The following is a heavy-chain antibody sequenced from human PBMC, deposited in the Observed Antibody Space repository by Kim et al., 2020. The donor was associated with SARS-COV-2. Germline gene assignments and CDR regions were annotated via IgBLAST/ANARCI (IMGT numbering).Heavy chain of an antibody. CDR2: IWYDGSNK. Sequence: PGGSLRLSCAASGFTFSSYGMHWVRQAPGKGLEWVAVIWYDGSNKYYADSVKGRFTISRDNSKNTLYLQMNSLRAEDTAVYYCAREGQQWLVWDDYGMDVWGQGTTVTVSS. J-gene: IGHJ6*02. CDR3: AREGQQWLVWDDYGMDV. D-gene: IGHD6-19*01. V-gene: IGHV3-33*01. CDR1: GFTFSSYG.